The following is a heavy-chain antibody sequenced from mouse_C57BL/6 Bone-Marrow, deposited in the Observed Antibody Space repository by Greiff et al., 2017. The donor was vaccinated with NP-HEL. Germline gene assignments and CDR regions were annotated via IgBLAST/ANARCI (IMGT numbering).Heavy chain of an antibody. D-gene: IGHD4-1*01. CDR2: IYPRDGST. CDR1: GYTFTSYD. J-gene: IGHJ3*01. V-gene: IGHV1-85*01. CDR3: AREEKTGTAWFAY. Sequence: QVQLQQSGPELVKPGASVKLSCKASGYTFTSYDLNWVKQRPGQGLEWIGWIYPRDGSTKYNEKFKGKATLTVDTSSSTAYMELHSLTSEDSAVYFCAREEKTGTAWFAYWGQGTLVTVSA.